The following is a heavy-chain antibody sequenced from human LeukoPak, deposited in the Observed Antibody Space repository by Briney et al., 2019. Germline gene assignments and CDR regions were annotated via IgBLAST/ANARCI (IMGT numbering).Heavy chain of an antibody. Sequence: ETLSLTCAVYGGSFSGYYWSWIRQPPGKGLEWASAISGSGGSTYYADSVKGRFTISRDNSKNTLYLQMNSLRAEDTAVYYCAKGMAGYYYYYMDVWGKGTTVTISS. CDR3: AKGMAGYYYYYMDV. V-gene: IGHV3-23*01. D-gene: IGHD5-24*01. J-gene: IGHJ6*03. CDR1: GGSFSGYY. CDR2: ISGSGGST.